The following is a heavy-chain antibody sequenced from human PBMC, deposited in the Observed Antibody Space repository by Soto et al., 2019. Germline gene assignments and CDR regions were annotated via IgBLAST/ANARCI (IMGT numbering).Heavy chain of an antibody. CDR2: IDPSDSST. CDR1: GYTFTSYW. J-gene: IGHJ4*02. Sequence: GESLKISCKGSGYTFTSYWITWVRQMPGKGLEWMGRIDPSDSSTNYSPSFQGHVTMSTDKSITTAHLQWSSLKVSDTAMYYCAATGYTYGYHFDHWGQGTQVTVSS. D-gene: IGHD5-18*01. CDR3: AATGYTYGYHFDH. V-gene: IGHV5-10-1*01.